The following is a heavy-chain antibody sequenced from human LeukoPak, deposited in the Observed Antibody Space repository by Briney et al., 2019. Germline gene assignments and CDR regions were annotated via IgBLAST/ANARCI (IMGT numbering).Heavy chain of an antibody. CDR2: FDPEDGET. CDR3: ARDLRTAVAGNWFDP. CDR1: GYTLAELS. J-gene: IGHJ5*02. V-gene: IGHV1-24*01. Sequence: ASVEVSCKLSGYTLAELSMHWVRQAPGKGLEWMGGFDPEDGETIYAQGFQGRVTMTEDTSTDTAYMELSSLRSEDTAVYYCARDLRTAVAGNWFDPWGQGTLVTVSS. D-gene: IGHD6-19*01.